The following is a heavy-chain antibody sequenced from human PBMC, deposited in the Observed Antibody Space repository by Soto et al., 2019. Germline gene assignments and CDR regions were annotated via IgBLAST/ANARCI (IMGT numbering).Heavy chain of an antibody. CDR1: GFPFSNYW. Sequence: GGSLSLSCVASGFPFSNYWMHWVRQAPGKGLEWVAVISYDGSNKYYADSVKGRFTISRDNSKNTLYLQMNSLRAEDTAVYYCAKVGPSDIVLVPAPVNWFDPWGQGTLVTVSS. CDR3: AKVGPSDIVLVPAPVNWFDP. CDR2: ISYDGSNK. V-gene: IGHV3-30*18. D-gene: IGHD2-2*01. J-gene: IGHJ5*02.